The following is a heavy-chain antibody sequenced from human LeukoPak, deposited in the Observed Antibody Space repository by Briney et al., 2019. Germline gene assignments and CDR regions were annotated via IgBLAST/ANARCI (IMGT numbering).Heavy chain of an antibody. D-gene: IGHD3-10*01. V-gene: IGHV4-59*01. Sequence: PSETLSLTCTVSGGSISSYYWSWIRQPPGKRLEWIGYFYVSGSINYNPSLKSRVTISVDTSKNQFSLKLNSVTAADTAVYYCASYGPPGELQYFACWGQGILVTVSS. CDR1: GGSISSYY. J-gene: IGHJ4*02. CDR2: FYVSGSI. CDR3: ASYGPPGELQYFAC.